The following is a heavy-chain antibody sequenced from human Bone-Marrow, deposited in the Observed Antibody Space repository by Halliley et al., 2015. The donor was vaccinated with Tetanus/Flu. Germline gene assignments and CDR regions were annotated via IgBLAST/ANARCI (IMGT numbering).Heavy chain of an antibody. CDR2: KKTKGSDK. Sequence: AKKKTKGSDKNDVDSGKGRFTISGDNAKNSLYLQMNSLRAEDTAVYYCARDRRPSIYNGLAAWGQGATVAFSS. V-gene: IGHV3-7*03. CDR3: ARDRRPSIYNGLAA. J-gene: IGHJ6*02.